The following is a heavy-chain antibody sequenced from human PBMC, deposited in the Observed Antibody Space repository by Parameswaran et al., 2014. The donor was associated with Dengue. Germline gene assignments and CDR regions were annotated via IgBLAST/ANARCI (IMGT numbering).Heavy chain of an antibody. CDR2: ISGCNGNT. Sequence: ASVKVSCKASGYTFTDYGIAWVRQAPGQGLEWMGWISGCNGNTNYAQKFQGRVTMTTDTSTTTAYMELRGLRSDDRAVYYCARVYCTDISCYYKGWFDPWGQGTLVTVSS. V-gene: IGHV1-18*01. CDR1: GYTFTDYG. D-gene: IGHD2-2*01. J-gene: IGHJ5*02. CDR3: ARVYCTDISCYYKGWFDP.